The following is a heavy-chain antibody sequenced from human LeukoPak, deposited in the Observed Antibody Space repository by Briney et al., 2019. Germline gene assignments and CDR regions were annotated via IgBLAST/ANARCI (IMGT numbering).Heavy chain of an antibody. CDR1: GFTFSSYP. D-gene: IGHD6-13*01. CDR2: ISYDGSNT. Sequence: GGSLRLSCAASGFTFSSYPMHWVRQAPGKGLEWVALISYDGSNTYYAGSVKGRFTISRDNSKNTQYLQMNSLRTEDTAVYYCARPQYSTSWYEGIDYWGQGNLVTVSS. CDR3: ARPQYSTSWYEGIDY. J-gene: IGHJ4*02. V-gene: IGHV3-30-3*01.